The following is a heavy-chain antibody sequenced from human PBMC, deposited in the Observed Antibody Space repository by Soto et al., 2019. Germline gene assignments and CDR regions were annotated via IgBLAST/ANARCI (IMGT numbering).Heavy chain of an antibody. J-gene: IGHJ4*02. V-gene: IGHV4-34*01. Sequence: SETLSLTCAVYGGSFSGYYWSWIRQPPGKGLEWIGEINHSGSTNYNPSLKSRVTISVDTSKNQFSLKLSSVTAADTAVYYCARGAGDGYNFYWGQGTLVTVSS. CDR3: ARGAGDGYNFY. CDR2: INHSGST. CDR1: GGSFSGYY. D-gene: IGHD5-12*01.